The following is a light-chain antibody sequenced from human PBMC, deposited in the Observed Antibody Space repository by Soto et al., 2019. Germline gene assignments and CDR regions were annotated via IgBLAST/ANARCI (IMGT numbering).Light chain of an antibody. CDR3: QQYGSSPPLT. V-gene: IGKV3-20*01. CDR2: GAS. CDR1: QTVSSNF. J-gene: IGKJ3*01. Sequence: EIVLTQSPGTLSLSPGERATLSCRASQTVSSNFLAWYQQKPGQAPRLLIYGASSRATGIPDRFSGSGSGTDFTLTINRLEPEDFAVYYCQQYGSSPPLTFGPGTKVDIK.